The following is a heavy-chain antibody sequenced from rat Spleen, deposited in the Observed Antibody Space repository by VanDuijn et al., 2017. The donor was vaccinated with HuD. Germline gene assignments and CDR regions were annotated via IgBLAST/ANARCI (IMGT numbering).Heavy chain of an antibody. V-gene: IGHV5-25*01. CDR1: GFTFSNYG. CDR3: AKVLTGSFDY. Sequence: EVQLVESGGGLVQPGRSMKLSCVVSGFTFSNYGLAWVRQAPKKGLEWVAYISYDGDTTYYRDSVKGRFTISRDNAKSTLYLQMDSLRSEDTATYYCAKVLTGSFDYWGQGVMVTVSS. J-gene: IGHJ2*01. CDR2: ISYDGDTT. D-gene: IGHD5-1*01.